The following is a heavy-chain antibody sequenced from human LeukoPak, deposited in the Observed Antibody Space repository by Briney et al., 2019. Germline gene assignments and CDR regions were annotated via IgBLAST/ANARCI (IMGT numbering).Heavy chain of an antibody. J-gene: IGHJ4*02. V-gene: IGHV3-30-3*01. CDR3: ARYHYDSSGYYYPFDY. Sequence: PGRSLRLSCAASGFTFSSYAMHWVRQAPGKGLEWVAVISYDGSNKYYADSVKGRFTISRDNSKNTLYLQMNSLRAEDTAVYYCARYHYDSSGYYYPFDYWGQGTLVTVSS. CDR2: ISYDGSNK. CDR1: GFTFSSYA. D-gene: IGHD3-22*01.